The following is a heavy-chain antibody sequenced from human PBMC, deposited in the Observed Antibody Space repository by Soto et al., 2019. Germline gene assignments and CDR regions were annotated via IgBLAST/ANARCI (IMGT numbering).Heavy chain of an antibody. J-gene: IGHJ4*02. CDR2: INHSGST. D-gene: IGHD6-19*01. CDR3: ARVRGWYPLDY. Sequence: SETLSLTCAVYGGSFSDYYWSWIRQPPGKGLEWIGEINHSGSTNYNPSLKSRVTISVDTSKNQFSLKLSSVTAADTAVYYCARVRGWYPLDYWGQGTLVTVSS. CDR1: GGSFSDYY. V-gene: IGHV4-34*01.